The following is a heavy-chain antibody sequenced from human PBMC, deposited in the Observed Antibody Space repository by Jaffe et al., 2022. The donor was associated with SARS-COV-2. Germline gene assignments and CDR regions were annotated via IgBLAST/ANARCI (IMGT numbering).Heavy chain of an antibody. D-gene: IGHD2-15*01. V-gene: IGHV1-69*01. J-gene: IGHJ5*02. CDR2: IIPIFGTA. CDR1: GGTFSSYA. Sequence: QVQLVQSGAEVKKPGSSVKVSCKASGGTFSSYAISWVRQAPGQGLEWMGGIIPIFGTANYAQKFQGRVTITADESTSTAYMELSSLRSEDTAVYYCASSGAPIVVVVAATGWFDPWGQGTLVTVSS. CDR3: ASSGAPIVVVVAATGWFDP.